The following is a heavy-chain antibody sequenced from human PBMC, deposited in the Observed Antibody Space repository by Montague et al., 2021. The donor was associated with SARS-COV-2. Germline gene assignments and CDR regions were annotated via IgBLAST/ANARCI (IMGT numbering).Heavy chain of an antibody. Sequence: SLRLSCAASGFTFSIYSMNWVRQAPGKGLEWVSYITGTSSLVHYADSVKGRFTISRGNAQNSLYLQMNSLRDEDTAVYYCARSTGHFDYWGLGTLVTVSS. J-gene: IGHJ4*02. D-gene: IGHD7-27*01. CDR3: ARSTGHFDY. CDR2: ITGTSSLV. CDR1: GFTFSIYS. V-gene: IGHV3-48*02.